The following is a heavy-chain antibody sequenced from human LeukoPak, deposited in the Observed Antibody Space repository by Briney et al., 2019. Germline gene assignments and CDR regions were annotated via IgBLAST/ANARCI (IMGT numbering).Heavy chain of an antibody. D-gene: IGHD3-3*01. CDR2: IYWNDDK. J-gene: IGHJ4*02. CDR1: GFSLSTSGVG. V-gene: IGHV2-5*01. Sequence: SGPTLVKPTQTLTLTCTFSGFSLSTSGVGVGWIRQPPGKALEWLALIYWNDDKRYSPSLKSKITITKDTSKNQVVLTMTNMDPVDTATYYCAHSRPPYYDFWSGLGGYFDYWGQGTLVTVSS. CDR3: AHSRPPYYDFWSGLGGYFDY.